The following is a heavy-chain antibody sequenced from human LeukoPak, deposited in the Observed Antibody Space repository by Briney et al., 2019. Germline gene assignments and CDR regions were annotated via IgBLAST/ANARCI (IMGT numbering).Heavy chain of an antibody. J-gene: IGHJ4*02. Sequence: PGGSLRLSCAASGFTVSVNYMSWVRQPPGKGLEWVSVLFASGYSKYADSVKGRFTMSRDNSENTLDLHMHSLRVEDTAVYYCAAKGNGYTGIYLFAHWGQGTLVTVSS. CDR2: LFASGYS. V-gene: IGHV3-66*01. CDR1: GFTVSVNY. CDR3: AAKGNGYTGIYLFAH. D-gene: IGHD1-26*01.